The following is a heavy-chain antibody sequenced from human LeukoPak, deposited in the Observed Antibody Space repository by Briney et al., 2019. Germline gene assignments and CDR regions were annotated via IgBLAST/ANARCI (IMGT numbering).Heavy chain of an antibody. Sequence: GGPLRLSCAASGFTFSSYAMHWVRQAPGKGLEWVAVISYDGSNKYYADSVKGRFTISRDNSKNTLYLQMNSLRAEDTAVYYCATDSSSFDYWGQGTLVTVSS. J-gene: IGHJ4*02. CDR3: ATDSSSFDY. CDR2: ISYDGSNK. D-gene: IGHD6-19*01. V-gene: IGHV3-30-3*01. CDR1: GFTFSSYA.